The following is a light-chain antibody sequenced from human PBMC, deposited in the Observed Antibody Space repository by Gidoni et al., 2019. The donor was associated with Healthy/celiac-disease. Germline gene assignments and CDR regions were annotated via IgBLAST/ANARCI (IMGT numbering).Light chain of an antibody. V-gene: IGLV1-51*01. J-gene: IGLJ2*01. CDR2: DNN. CDR1: SSNIGHNY. CDR3: GTWDSSLREVV. Sequence: QSVLTQPPPVSAAPGQKVTISCSGSSSNIGHNYVSWYQQLPGTAPKLLIYDNNKRPSGIPDRFSGSKSGTSATLGITGLQTGDEADYYCGTWDSSLREVVFGGGTKLTVL.